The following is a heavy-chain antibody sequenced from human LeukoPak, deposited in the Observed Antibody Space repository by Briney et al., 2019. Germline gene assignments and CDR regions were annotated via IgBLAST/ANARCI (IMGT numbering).Heavy chain of an antibody. CDR2: IKWNGGIT. CDR3: ARDRSYFDGTTDYSDY. Sequence: GGSLRLSCAASGFTFDDYGMSWVRQVPGKGLKWVSGIKWNGGITGYADSVKGRFTISRDNAKNSLYLQMNSLRAEDTALYYCARDRSYFDGTTDYSDYWGQGALVTVSS. D-gene: IGHD3-22*01. V-gene: IGHV3-20*04. J-gene: IGHJ4*02. CDR1: GFTFDDYG.